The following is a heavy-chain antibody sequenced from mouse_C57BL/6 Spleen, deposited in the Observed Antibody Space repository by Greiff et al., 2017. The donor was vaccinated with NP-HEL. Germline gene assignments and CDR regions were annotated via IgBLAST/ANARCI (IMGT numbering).Heavy chain of an antibody. D-gene: IGHD2-4*01. Sequence: DVKLVESGGDLVKPGGSLKLSCAASGFTFSSYGMSWVRQTPDKRLEWVATISSGGSYTYYPDSVKGRFTISRDNAKNTLYLQMSSLKSEDTAMYYCARRMITTDYYAMDYWGQGTSVTVSS. CDR1: GFTFSSYG. V-gene: IGHV5-6*02. CDR2: ISSGGSYT. CDR3: ARRMITTDYYAMDY. J-gene: IGHJ4*01.